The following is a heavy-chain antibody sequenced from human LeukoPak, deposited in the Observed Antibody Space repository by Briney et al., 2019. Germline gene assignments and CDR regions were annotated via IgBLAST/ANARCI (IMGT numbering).Heavy chain of an antibody. CDR3: ARDLWGVAVAGAGKDV. D-gene: IGHD3-16*01. Sequence: GKSLRLSCVGAGFVFSNHVIHWVLQAPGQGLEWVSMISYDGSGKHYADSVGGQLTISRDNSKNTVYLQMDSLTAEDTAIYYCARDLWGVAVAGAGKDVWGQGTTVTVSS. CDR1: GFVFSNHV. V-gene: IGHV3-30*04. J-gene: IGHJ6*02. CDR2: ISYDGSGK.